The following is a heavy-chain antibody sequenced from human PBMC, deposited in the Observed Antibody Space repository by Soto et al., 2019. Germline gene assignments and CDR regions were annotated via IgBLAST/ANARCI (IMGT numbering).Heavy chain of an antibody. V-gene: IGHV3-33*01. J-gene: IGHJ4*02. CDR1: GFTFSSYG. D-gene: IGHD2-2*01. Sequence: GGSLSLSCAASGFTFSSYGMHWVRQAPGKGLEWVAVIWYDGSNKYYADSVKGRFTISRDNSKNTLYMQMNSLRAEDTAVYYCARDLASHCSSTSCPPGAYYFDYWGQGTLVTVSS. CDR3: ARDLASHCSSTSCPPGAYYFDY. CDR2: IWYDGSNK.